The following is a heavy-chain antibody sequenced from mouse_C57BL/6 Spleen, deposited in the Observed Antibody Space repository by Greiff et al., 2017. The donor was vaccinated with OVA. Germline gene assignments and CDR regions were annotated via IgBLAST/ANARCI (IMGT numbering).Heavy chain of an antibody. Sequence: EVQLQQSGPELVKPGASVKISCKASGYTFTDYYMNWVKQSHGKSLEWIGDINPNNGGTSYNQKFKGKATLTVDKSSSTAYMELRSLTSEDSAVYYCARSGSSGYYYYAMDYWGQGTSVTVSS. V-gene: IGHV1-26*01. J-gene: IGHJ4*01. CDR2: INPNNGGT. CDR1: GYTFTDYY. CDR3: ARSGSSGYYYYAMDY. D-gene: IGHD3-2*02.